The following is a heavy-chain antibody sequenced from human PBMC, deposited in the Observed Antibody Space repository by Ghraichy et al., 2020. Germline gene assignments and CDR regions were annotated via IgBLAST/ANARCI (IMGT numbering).Heavy chain of an antibody. CDR3: AKGHNRGEVLDY. J-gene: IGHJ4*02. D-gene: IGHD2/OR15-2a*01. V-gene: IGHV3-23*01. Sequence: GGSLRLSCAASGFTFSSYAMKWVRQAPGKGLEWVSTISGSGVSTYYADSVKGRFTISRDNSKNTLYLQMNSLRAEDTAVYYCAKGHNRGEVLDYWRQGTLVTVSS. CDR1: GFTFSSYA. CDR2: ISGSGVST.